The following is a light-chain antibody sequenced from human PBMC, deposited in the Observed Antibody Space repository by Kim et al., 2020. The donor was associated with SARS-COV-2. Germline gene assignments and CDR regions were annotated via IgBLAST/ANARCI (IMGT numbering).Light chain of an antibody. CDR1: QSVSSSY. V-gene: IGKV3-20*01. CDR2: GAS. CDR3: QQYGSSPPIT. J-gene: IGKJ5*01. Sequence: AGERTTLAGRASQSVSSSYLAWYQQKPGQAPRLLSYGASSRATGIPDRFSGSGSGTDFTLTISRLEPEDFAVYYCQQYGSSPPITFGQGTRLEIK.